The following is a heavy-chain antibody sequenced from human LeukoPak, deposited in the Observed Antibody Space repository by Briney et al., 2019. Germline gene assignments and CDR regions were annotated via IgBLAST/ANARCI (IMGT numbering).Heavy chain of an antibody. D-gene: IGHD5-12*01. V-gene: IGHV4-34*01. J-gene: IGHJ4*02. CDR1: GGSFSGYY. CDR3: ARGNIVATPYYFDY. CDR2: INHSGST. Sequence: PSETLSLTCAVYGGSFSGYYWSWIRQPPGKGLKWIGEINHSGSTNYNPSLKSRVTISVDTSKNQFSLKLSSVTAADTAVYYCARGNIVATPYYFDYWGQGTLVTVSS.